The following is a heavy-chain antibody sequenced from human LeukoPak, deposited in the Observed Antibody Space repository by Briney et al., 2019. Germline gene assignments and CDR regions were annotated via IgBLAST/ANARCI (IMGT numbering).Heavy chain of an antibody. CDR3: VKGSTWPYYFDY. Sequence: GGSLRLSCAASGFTFRTYGMHWVRQAPGKGLEWVAYIQYDGRNKYYPDSVKGRFTISRDDSKNTLYLQMNSLRPEDTAVYYCVKGSTWPYYFDYWGPGTLVTVSS. D-gene: IGHD6-13*01. CDR2: IQYDGRNK. CDR1: GFTFRTYG. V-gene: IGHV3-30*02. J-gene: IGHJ4*02.